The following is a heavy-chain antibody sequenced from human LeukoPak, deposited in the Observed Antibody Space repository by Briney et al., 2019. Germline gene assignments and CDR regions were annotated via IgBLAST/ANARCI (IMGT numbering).Heavy chain of an antibody. CDR1: GFTFSSYS. J-gene: IGHJ4*02. Sequence: GGSLRLSCAASGFTFSSYSMNWVRQAPGKGLEWVSSISSSSSYIYYADSVKGRFTISRDNAKNSLYLQMDSLRAEDTAVYYCAREEDYGLFDYWGQGTLVTVSS. V-gene: IGHV3-21*01. CDR3: AREEDYGLFDY. CDR2: ISSSSSYI. D-gene: IGHD4-17*01.